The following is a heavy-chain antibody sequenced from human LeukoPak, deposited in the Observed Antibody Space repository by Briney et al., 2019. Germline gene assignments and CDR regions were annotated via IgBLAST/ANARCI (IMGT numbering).Heavy chain of an antibody. Sequence: GGSLRLSCAASGFTFSSYGMHWVRQAPGKGLEGVSYISSSGSTIYYADSVQGRFSTSRDNAQNSLFLQMNSLSAEDTAVYYCARDRGRSALDDAFDIWGQGTRVTVSS. CDR1: GFTFSSYG. V-gene: IGHV3-48*04. D-gene: IGHD3-10*01. CDR3: ARDRGRSALDDAFDI. J-gene: IGHJ3*02. CDR2: ISSSGSTI.